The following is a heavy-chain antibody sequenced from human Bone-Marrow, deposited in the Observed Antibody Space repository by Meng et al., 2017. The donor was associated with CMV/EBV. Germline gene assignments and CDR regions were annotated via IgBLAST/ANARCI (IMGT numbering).Heavy chain of an antibody. Sequence: GESLKISCAASGFTFSSYAMHWVRQAPGKGLEYVSAISSNGGSTYYADSVKGRFTISRDNSKNTLYLQMGSLRAEDTAVYYCARGSGYQFDYWGQGTLVTVSS. CDR3: ARGSGYQFDY. V-gene: IGHV3-64*02. D-gene: IGHD3-22*01. J-gene: IGHJ4*02. CDR1: GFTFSSYA. CDR2: ISSNGGST.